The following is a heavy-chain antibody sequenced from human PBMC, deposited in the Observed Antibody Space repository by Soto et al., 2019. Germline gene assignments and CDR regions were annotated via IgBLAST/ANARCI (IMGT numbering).Heavy chain of an antibody. J-gene: IGHJ5*02. Sequence: GESLKISCKGSGYSFTSYWISWVRQMPGKDLEWMGRIDPSDSYTNYSPSFQGHVTISADKSISTAYLQWSSLKASDTAMYYCARGTMVRGAREDWFDPWGQGTLVTVSS. V-gene: IGHV5-10-1*01. CDR1: GYSFTSYW. CDR3: ARGTMVRGAREDWFDP. D-gene: IGHD3-10*01. CDR2: IDPSDSYT.